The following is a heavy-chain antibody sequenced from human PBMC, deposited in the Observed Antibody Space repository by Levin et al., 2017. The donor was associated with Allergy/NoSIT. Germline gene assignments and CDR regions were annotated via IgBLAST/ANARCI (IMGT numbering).Heavy chain of an antibody. D-gene: IGHD3-10*01. V-gene: IGHV3-49*03. CDR2: IRSNAYGGTT. Sequence: HAGGSLRLSCTASGFTFGDYGMSWFRQAPGKGLEWVGFIRSNAYGGTTEYAESVKGRFTISRDDSKSIAYLQMNSLTTDDTAVYYCSRDRVVRGSGAYFDYWGQGTLVTVSS. CDR1: GFTFGDYG. J-gene: IGHJ4*02. CDR3: SRDRVVRGSGAYFDY.